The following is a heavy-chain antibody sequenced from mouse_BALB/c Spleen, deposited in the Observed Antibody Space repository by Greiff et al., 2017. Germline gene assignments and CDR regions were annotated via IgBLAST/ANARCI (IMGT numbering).Heavy chain of an antibody. D-gene: IGHD2-3*01. CDR2: IDPANGNT. CDR3: ASGYLYYAMDY. V-gene: IGHV14-3*02. CDR1: GFNIKDTY. J-gene: IGHJ4*01. Sequence: EVQLQQSGAELVKPGASVKLSCTASGFNIKDTYMHWVKQRPEQGLEWIGRIDPANGNTKYDPKFQGKATITADTSSNTAYLQLSSLTSEDTAVYYCASGYLYYAMDYWGQVTSVTVSS.